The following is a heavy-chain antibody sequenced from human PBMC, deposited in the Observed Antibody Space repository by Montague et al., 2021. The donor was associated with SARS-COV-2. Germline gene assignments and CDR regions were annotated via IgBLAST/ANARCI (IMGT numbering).Heavy chain of an antibody. D-gene: IGHD3-10*01. CDR3: ARRGWFGELL. CDR2: IYYSGST. CDR1: GFTFSDYY. V-gene: IGHV4-39*01. J-gene: IGHJ4*02. Sequence: LRLSCPASGFTFSDYYMSWIRQPPGKGLEWIGNIYYSGSTYYKSSLKSRVTISVGTSKNQFSLKLSSVTAADTAVYYCARRGWFGELLWGQGTLVTVSS.